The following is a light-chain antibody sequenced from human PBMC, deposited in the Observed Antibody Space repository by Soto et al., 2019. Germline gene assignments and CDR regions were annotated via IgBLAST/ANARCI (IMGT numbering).Light chain of an antibody. J-gene: IGKJ1*01. V-gene: IGKV1-5*01. CDR3: QQYHSYWT. CDR1: QNISSR. CDR2: DAS. Sequence: DFQMTQSPSTLSASVGDRVTITCRASQNISSRVAWYQHKPGQAPKLLIYDASTIATGVPHRFSGSGSGTEFTLTISILQTDDFSTYYCQQYHSYWTFGQGTKVDIK.